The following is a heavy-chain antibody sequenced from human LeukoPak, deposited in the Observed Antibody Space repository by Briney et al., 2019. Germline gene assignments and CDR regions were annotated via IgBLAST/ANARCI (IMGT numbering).Heavy chain of an antibody. CDR2: INHSGST. J-gene: IGHJ6*02. CDR1: GGSFSGYY. CDR3: VAVADYLRYYYGMDV. D-gene: IGHD6-19*01. V-gene: IGHV4-34*01. Sequence: SETLSPTCAVYGGSFSGYYWSWIRQPPGKGLEWIGEINHSGSTNYNPSLKSRVTISVDTSKNQFSLKLSSVTAADTAVYYCVAVADYLRYYYGMDVWGQGTTVTVSS.